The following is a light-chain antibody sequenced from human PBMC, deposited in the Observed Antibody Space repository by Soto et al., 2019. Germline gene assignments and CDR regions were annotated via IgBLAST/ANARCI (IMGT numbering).Light chain of an antibody. V-gene: IGLV2-14*01. CDR3: SSYTSTNSWV. CDR2: DVS. J-gene: IGLJ3*02. CDR1: SSDVGGYNY. Sequence: QPVLTQSASVSGSPGQSITISCTGTSSDVGGYNYVSWYQQHPGKARKLIIYDVSNRPSGVSARFSGSKSDNTASLTISGLQAEDEADYSCSSYTSTNSWVFGGGTNHTVL.